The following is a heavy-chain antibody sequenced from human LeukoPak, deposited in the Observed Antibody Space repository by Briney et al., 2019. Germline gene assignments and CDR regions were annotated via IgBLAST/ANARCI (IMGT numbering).Heavy chain of an antibody. D-gene: IGHD4-11*01. V-gene: IGHV1-18*01. CDR1: GYTFTSYG. Sequence: GASVKLSCTASGYTFTSYGISWGRQAPGQGPEWMGWISTSTGDTKYTQKFQGRVTLTTDTSTSTAYMELSSLRSDDTAVYYCARDDNYGIFVNVDYWGQGTLVTVSS. CDR3: ARDDNYGIFVNVDY. J-gene: IGHJ4*02. CDR2: ISTSTGDT.